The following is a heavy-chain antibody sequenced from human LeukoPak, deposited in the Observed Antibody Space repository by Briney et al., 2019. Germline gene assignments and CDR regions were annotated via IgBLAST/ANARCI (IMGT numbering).Heavy chain of an antibody. Sequence: GGSLRLSCEASGFTFGDYAMTWVRQTPGKGLECVSGISAGGHDRNYADSVKGRFTISRDNSRGTVYLQMDSLRADDTGFYFCARDFRLGGTTGWINWGQGTLVIVSS. CDR2: ISAGGHDR. CDR3: ARDFRLGGTTGWIN. V-gene: IGHV3-23*01. J-gene: IGHJ4*02. D-gene: IGHD1/OR15-1a*01. CDR1: GFTFGDYA.